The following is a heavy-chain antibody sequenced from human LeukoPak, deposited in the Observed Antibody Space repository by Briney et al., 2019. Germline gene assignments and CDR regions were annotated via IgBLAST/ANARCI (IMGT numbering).Heavy chain of an antibody. CDR3: AREPSSSWFDY. J-gene: IGHJ4*02. Sequence: SETLSLTCTVSGGSISSYYWSWIRQPPGKGLEWIGYIYYSGSTNYNPSLKSRVTISVDTSKNQFSLKLSSVTAADTAVYYCAREPSSSWFDYWGQGTLVTVFS. CDR1: GGSISSYY. CDR2: IYYSGST. V-gene: IGHV4-59*12. D-gene: IGHD6-13*01.